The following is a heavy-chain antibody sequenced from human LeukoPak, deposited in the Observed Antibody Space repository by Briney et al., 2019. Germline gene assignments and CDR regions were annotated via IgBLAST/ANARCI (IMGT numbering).Heavy chain of an antibody. D-gene: IGHD4-17*01. Sequence: GGSLRLSCAASGFTVSINYMSWVRQAPGKGLEWVSVIYSGGSTYYADSVKGRFTISRDNSKNTLYLQMNSLRAEDTAVYYCARDRVYGDYKPVYFQHWGQGTLVTVSS. CDR1: GFTVSINY. CDR2: IYSGGST. CDR3: ARDRVYGDYKPVYFQH. J-gene: IGHJ1*01. V-gene: IGHV3-66*01.